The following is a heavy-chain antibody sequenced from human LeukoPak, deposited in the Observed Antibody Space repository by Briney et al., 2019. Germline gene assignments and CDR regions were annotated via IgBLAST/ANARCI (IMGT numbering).Heavy chain of an antibody. CDR2: IFHGGST. Sequence: SETLSLTCAVSGYSISSGFYWGWVRQPPGKGLEWIGSIFHGGSTYYNPSLKSRVTISVDTSKNQFSLKSSSVTAADTAVYYCAREWETTVTIGDYFDYWGQGTLVTVSS. D-gene: IGHD4-17*01. V-gene: IGHV4-38-2*02. CDR1: GYSISSGFY. CDR3: AREWETTVTIGDYFDY. J-gene: IGHJ4*02.